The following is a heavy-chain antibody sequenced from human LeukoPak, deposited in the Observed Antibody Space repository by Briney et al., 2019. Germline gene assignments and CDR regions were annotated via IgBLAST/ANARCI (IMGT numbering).Heavy chain of an antibody. V-gene: IGHV1-46*01. J-gene: IGHJ4*02. CDR2: ISPTGSST. Sequence: GASVKVSFKASGFTFTNYHMHWVRQAPGKGLEWMGLISPTGSSTNYPQKFRGRFTMTRDTSTTTVYMDFSSVRSEETAVYYCAREESGGYFDYWGQGTLVTVSS. CDR1: GFTFTNYH. D-gene: IGHD2-8*02. CDR3: AREESGGYFDY.